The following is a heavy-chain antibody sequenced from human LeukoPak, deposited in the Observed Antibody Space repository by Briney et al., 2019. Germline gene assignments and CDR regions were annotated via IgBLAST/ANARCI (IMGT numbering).Heavy chain of an antibody. J-gene: IGHJ4*02. CDR3: ARVPAAIGDFDY. Sequence: SETLSLTCTVSGGSISSGGYYWSWIRQHPGKGLEWIGYIHYSGSTYYNPSLKSRVTISVDTSKNQFSLKLSSVTAADTAVYYCARVPAAIGDFDYWGQGTLVTVSS. D-gene: IGHD2-2*02. V-gene: IGHV4-31*03. CDR2: IHYSGST. CDR1: GGSISSGGYY.